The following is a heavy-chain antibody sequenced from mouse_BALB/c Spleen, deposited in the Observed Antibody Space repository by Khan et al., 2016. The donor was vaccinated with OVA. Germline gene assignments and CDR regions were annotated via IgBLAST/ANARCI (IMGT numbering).Heavy chain of an antibody. CDR3: ASHLTGSFAY. J-gene: IGHJ3*01. CDR2: ISSGGDYT. CDR1: GFTFSSYS. V-gene: IGHV5-6*01. D-gene: IGHD4-1*01. Sequence: EVKLMESGGDLVKPGGSLKLSCAASGFTFSSYSMSWVRQTPDKRLEWVATISSGGDYTYYPDNVKGRFTISRDNAKNTLYLQMSSLKSEGTASYYCASHLTGSFAYWGQGTLVTVSA.